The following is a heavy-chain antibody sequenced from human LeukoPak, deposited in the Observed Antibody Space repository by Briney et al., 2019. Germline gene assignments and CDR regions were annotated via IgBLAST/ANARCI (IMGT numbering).Heavy chain of an antibody. CDR3: AGLGVMVLVYQFEY. Sequence: PSETLSLTCAVPGGSITSSKYFWGWIRQPPGKELELIGIISYGGSTDYNPSLKSRVTISTDTSKNQFSLKLTSVNAADTAVYYCAGLGVMVLVYQFEYWGRGTPVTVSS. D-gene: IGHD2-8*01. CDR2: ISYGGST. J-gene: IGHJ4*02. V-gene: IGHV4-39*07. CDR1: GGSITSSKYF.